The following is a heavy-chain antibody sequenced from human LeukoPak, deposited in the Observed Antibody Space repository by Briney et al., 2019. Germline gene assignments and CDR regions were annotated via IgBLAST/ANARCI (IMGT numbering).Heavy chain of an antibody. CDR3: AREMRYFDWPLLDY. D-gene: IGHD3-9*01. V-gene: IGHV4-61*02. Sequence: PSQTLSLTCTVSGGSISSGSYYWSWIRQPAGKGLEWIGRIYTSGSTNYNPSLKSRVTISVDTSKNQFSLKLSFVTAADTAVYYCAREMRYFDWPLLDYWGQGTLVTVSS. CDR1: GGSISSGSYY. CDR2: IYTSGST. J-gene: IGHJ4*02.